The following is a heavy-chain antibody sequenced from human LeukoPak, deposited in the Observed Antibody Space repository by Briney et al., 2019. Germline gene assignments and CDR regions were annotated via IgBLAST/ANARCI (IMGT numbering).Heavy chain of an antibody. CDR1: GGSISSGGYY. CDR3: ARDWISKTGDYYYYGMDV. V-gene: IGHV4-61*02. J-gene: IGHJ6*02. Sequence: PSQTLSLTCTVSGGSISSGGYYWSWIRQHPGKGLEWIGRIYTSGSTNYNPSLKSRVTMSVDTSKNQFSLKLSSVTAADTAVYYCARDWISKTGDYYYYGMDVWGQGTTVTVSS. D-gene: IGHD2-2*03. CDR2: IYTSGST.